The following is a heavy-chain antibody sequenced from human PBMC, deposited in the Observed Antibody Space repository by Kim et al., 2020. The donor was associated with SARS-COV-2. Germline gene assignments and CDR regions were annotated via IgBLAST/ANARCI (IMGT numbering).Heavy chain of an antibody. Sequence: GRFTISRDKSKNTLDLQMNSLRAEDTAVYYCARGAGMTAIPFVAFYYGMDVWGQGTTVTVSS. D-gene: IGHD2-2*02. CDR3: ARGAGMTAIPFVAFYYGMDV. J-gene: IGHJ6*02. V-gene: IGHV3-30*01.